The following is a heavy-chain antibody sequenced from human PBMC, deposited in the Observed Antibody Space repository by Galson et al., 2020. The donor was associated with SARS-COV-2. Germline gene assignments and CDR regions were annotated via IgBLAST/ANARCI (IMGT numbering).Heavy chain of an antibody. J-gene: IGHJ4*02. Sequence: GSPKISCKGSGYSLTSYWISWVRQMPGKGLEWMGRIYPSDSYTNYSPSFQGHVTISADKSISTAYLQWSSLKASDTAMYYCARSDITIAVAGGYWGQGTLVTVSS. CDR2: IYPSDSYT. CDR3: ARSDITIAVAGGY. D-gene: IGHD6-19*01. CDR1: GYSLTSYW. V-gene: IGHV5-10-1*01.